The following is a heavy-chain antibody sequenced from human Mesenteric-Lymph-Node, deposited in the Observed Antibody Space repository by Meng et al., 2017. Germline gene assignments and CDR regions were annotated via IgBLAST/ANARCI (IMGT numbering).Heavy chain of an antibody. V-gene: IGHV1-3*01. CDR3: ARTGCSSSSCYDY. Sequence: QGQLVQSGGVVKKLGASVKVSCKASGYSFTTYAMHWVRQAPGQRLEWMGWINAGNGNTKYSEKFQSRVTITRDTAASTAYMELSSLRSEDTAVYYCARTGCSSSSCYDYWGQGTLVTVSS. J-gene: IGHJ4*02. CDR2: INAGNGNT. CDR1: GYSFTTYA. D-gene: IGHD2-2*01.